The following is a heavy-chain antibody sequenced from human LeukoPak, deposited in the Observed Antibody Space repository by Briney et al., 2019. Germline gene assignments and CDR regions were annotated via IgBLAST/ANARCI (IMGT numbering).Heavy chain of an antibody. CDR1: GYTFTNYG. CDR3: ASWDLVVVPAAMPGWPDP. Sequence: ASVKVSCKASGYTFTNYGINWVRQAPGQGLEWMGWISAYNGYTNYAQKFQGRVTMTTDTSTSTAYMELSRLTSDDTAVYYCASWDLVVVPAAMPGWPDPWGQGTLVTVSS. J-gene: IGHJ5*02. V-gene: IGHV1-18*01. CDR2: ISAYNGYT. D-gene: IGHD2-2*01.